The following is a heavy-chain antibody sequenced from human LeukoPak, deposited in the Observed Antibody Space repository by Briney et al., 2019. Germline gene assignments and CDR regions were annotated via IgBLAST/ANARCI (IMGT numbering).Heavy chain of an antibody. Sequence: ASVKVSCKASGYTFTGYYMHWVRQAPGQGLEWMGIINPSGGSTSYAQKFQGRVTMTRDTSTSTVYMELSSLRSEDTAVYYCASSPGSNYGVIDYWGQGTLVTVSS. CDR1: GYTFTGYY. J-gene: IGHJ4*02. CDR3: ASSPGSNYGVIDY. CDR2: INPSGGST. V-gene: IGHV1-46*01. D-gene: IGHD4-11*01.